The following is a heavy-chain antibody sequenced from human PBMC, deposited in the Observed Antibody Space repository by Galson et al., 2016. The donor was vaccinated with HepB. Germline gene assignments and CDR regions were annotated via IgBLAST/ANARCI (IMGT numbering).Heavy chain of an antibody. CDR1: GFTFSDYY. CDR3: ARDSGYNHFDY. Sequence: SLRLSCAASGFTFSDYYMSWIRQAPGKGLECVSVIYSGGNTYYAASVKGRFTISRDNSKNALYLQMNNLRAEDTAVYYCARDSGYNHFDYWGQGTLVTVSS. V-gene: IGHV3-66*01. D-gene: IGHD1-1*01. CDR2: IYSGGNT. J-gene: IGHJ4*02.